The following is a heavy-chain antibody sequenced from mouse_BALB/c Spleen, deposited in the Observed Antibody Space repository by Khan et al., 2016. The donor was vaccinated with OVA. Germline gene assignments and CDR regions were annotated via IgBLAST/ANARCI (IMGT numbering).Heavy chain of an antibody. D-gene: IGHD2-1*01. Sequence: QVQLQQSGAELVKPGASVKLSCKASGYTFTSYYMYWVKQRPGQGLEWIGEINPSDGDTNFNEKFKNKATLTVDKSSSTAYMQLSSLTSEDSAVYYCTRSVYGTFPYWGQGTLVTVSA. CDR3: TRSVYGTFPY. CDR2: INPSDGDT. V-gene: IGHV1S81*02. J-gene: IGHJ3*01. CDR1: GYTFTSYY.